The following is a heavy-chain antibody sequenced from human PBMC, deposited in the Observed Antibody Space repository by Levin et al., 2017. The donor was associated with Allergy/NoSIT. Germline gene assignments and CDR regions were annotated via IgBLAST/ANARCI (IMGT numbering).Heavy chain of an antibody. D-gene: IGHD3-22*01. CDR1: GFTFRSYS. CDR2: MSSSSSYI. Sequence: PGGSLRLSCAASGFTFRSYSMNWVRQAPGKGLEWVSSMSSSSSYIYYADSVKGRFTISRDNAKNSLYLQMNSLRAGDTAVYYCARDLDYYDSSGHFDFWGQGTLVTVSS. CDR3: ARDLDYYDSSGHFDF. J-gene: IGHJ4*02. V-gene: IGHV3-21*01.